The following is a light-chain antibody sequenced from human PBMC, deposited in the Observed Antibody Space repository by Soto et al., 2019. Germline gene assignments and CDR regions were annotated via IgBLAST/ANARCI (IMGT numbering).Light chain of an antibody. J-gene: IGLJ2*01. CDR2: RNN. CDR1: SSNIGNYY. CDR3: AAWDDSLSGV. V-gene: IGLV1-47*01. Sequence: QSVLTQPPSASGTPGQRVTISCSGSSSNIGNYYVYWYQQLPGTAPKLLIYRNNQRPSGVPDRFSGSKSGTSASLAISGLRSEDEADYYCAAWDDSLSGVFGGGTKLTAL.